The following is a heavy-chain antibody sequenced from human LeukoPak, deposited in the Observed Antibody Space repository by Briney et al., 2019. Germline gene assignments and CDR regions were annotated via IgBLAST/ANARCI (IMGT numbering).Heavy chain of an antibody. CDR1: GFTFSSYD. V-gene: IGHV3-23*01. J-gene: IGHJ6*02. D-gene: IGHD5-12*01. CDR2: VSGSGVGT. Sequence: GGTLRVSCAASGFTFSSYDMNWVRLAPGRGPEWVSSVSGSGVGTYYADSVKGRFTIPRDNSKNTLYLQMDTLRAEDTAVYYCAKDRSGGGDYGMDVWGQGTTVTVSS. CDR3: AKDRSGGGDYGMDV.